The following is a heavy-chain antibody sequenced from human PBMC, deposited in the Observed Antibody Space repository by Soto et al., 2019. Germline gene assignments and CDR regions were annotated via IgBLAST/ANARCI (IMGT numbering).Heavy chain of an antibody. CDR3: AKDRDDYRNYVFDY. D-gene: IGHD4-4*01. CDR1: GFTFTNYA. V-gene: IGHV3-23*01. J-gene: IGHJ4*02. CDR2: SSGSGIGVST. Sequence: EVQLLESGGGLVQPGGSLSLSCAASGFTFTNYAMTWFRRAPGKGLEWVSISSGSGIGVSTNYADSVKGRFTISRDNSKNTLYLQMNSLRVEDTAVYYCAKDRDDYRNYVFDYWGQGTLVTVSS.